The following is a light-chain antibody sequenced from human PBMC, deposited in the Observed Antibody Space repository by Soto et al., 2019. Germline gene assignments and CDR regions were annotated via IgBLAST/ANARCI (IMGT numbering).Light chain of an antibody. CDR1: QTISNY. CDR2: GTS. CDR3: QQSYITPHT. Sequence: DIQMTQSPSSLSASVGDRVTITCRTSQTISNYLNWYQQKPGKAPKLLIYGTSSLQSGVPSRFSGIGSGTEFTLTISSLQPEDFTSYFCQQSYITPHTFGRGTKVEIK. V-gene: IGKV1-39*01. J-gene: IGKJ2*01.